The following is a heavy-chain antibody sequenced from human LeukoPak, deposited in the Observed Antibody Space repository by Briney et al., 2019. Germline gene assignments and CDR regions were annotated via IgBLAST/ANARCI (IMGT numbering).Heavy chain of an antibody. J-gene: IGHJ4*02. Sequence: GGSLRLSCAASGFTFSSYWMHWVRQAPGKGLVWVARIISDGSSTSYADSVKGRFTTSRDNAKNTLYLQMNSLRADDTAVYYCAREPHSSGNYWGQGTLATVSS. D-gene: IGHD6-19*01. CDR2: IISDGSST. CDR1: GFTFSSYW. V-gene: IGHV3-74*01. CDR3: AREPHSSGNY.